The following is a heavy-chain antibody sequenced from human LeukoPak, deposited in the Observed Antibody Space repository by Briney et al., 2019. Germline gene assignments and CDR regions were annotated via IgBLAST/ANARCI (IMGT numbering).Heavy chain of an antibody. J-gene: IGHJ5*02. Sequence: ASVKVSCKVSGYTFTSYHMHWVRQAPGQGLEWMGLINPSGSSTSYAQKFQGRLSLTRDMSTSTDYMELSSLRSEDTAVYYCARDNSVGDTAWWFDPWGQGTLVTVSS. CDR2: INPSGSST. CDR1: GYTFTSYH. V-gene: IGHV1-46*01. D-gene: IGHD1-26*01. CDR3: ARDNSVGDTAWWFDP.